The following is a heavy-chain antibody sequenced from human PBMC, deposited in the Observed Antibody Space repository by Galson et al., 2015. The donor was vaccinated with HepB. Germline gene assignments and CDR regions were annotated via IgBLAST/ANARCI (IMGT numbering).Heavy chain of an antibody. Sequence: SLRLSCAASGFIFSSYWMNWVRQAPGKGLVWVSRINSDGSSTSYADSVKGRFTISRDNAKNTLYLQINSLRAEDTAVYYCARWARRDNPDIDYWGQGTLVTVSS. J-gene: IGHJ4*02. V-gene: IGHV3-74*01. CDR1: GFIFSSYW. CDR2: INSDGSST. D-gene: IGHD1-14*01. CDR3: ARWARRDNPDIDY.